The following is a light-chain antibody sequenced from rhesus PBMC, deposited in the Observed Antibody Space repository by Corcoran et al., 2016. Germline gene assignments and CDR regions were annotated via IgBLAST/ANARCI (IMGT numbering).Light chain of an antibody. V-gene: IGKV1S14*01. CDR3: QQHNSYPWT. CDR1: QDLSNY. CDR2: HAS. Sequence: DIQMTQSPSSLSASVGDTVTITCRAGQDLSNYLAWYQQQPGKAPKPLCYHASVLESGVPSRVSGSGSGTDFTLTISSLQPEDFAIYFCQQHNSYPWTFGQGTKVGIK. J-gene: IGKJ1*01.